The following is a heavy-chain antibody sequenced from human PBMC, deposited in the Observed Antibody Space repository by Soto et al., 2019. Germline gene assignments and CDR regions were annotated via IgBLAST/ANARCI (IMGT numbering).Heavy chain of an antibody. V-gene: IGHV4-59*13. D-gene: IGHD7-27*01. CDR3: ARANWYSEY. CDR1: GLSITNNY. CDR2: IYYTGST. Sequence: QVHLQESGPGLVKPSETLSLTCTVSGLSITNNYWIWIRQPPGKGLEWIGYIYYTGSTNYDPSLKSRVTMSVDTSKNQFSLNLASLTAADTAIYYCARANWYSEYWGQGTLVIVSS. J-gene: IGHJ4*02.